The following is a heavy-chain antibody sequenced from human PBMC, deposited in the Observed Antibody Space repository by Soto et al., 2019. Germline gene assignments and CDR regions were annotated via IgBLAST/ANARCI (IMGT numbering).Heavy chain of an antibody. CDR1: GGSISSSSYY. Sequence: SETLSLTCTVSGGSISSSSYYWGWIRQPPGKGLEWIGSIYYSGSTYYNPSLKSRVTISVDTSKNQFSLKLSSVTAADTAVYYCARDQGNYDILTGYYSSNWFDPWGQGTLVTVSS. D-gene: IGHD3-9*01. CDR3: ARDQGNYDILTGYYSSNWFDP. V-gene: IGHV4-39*07. CDR2: IYYSGST. J-gene: IGHJ5*02.